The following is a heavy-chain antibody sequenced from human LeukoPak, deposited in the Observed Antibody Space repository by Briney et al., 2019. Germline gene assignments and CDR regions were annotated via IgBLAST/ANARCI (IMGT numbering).Heavy chain of an antibody. CDR1: GYTLADLS. V-gene: IGHV1-24*01. CDR3: ATEISHLRGFEY. J-gene: IGHJ4*02. CDR2: LHSEDGET. Sequence: ASVRVACKVSGYTLADLSIQWVRQAPGTGLEWMGSLHSEDGETFYTQKFAGRVTMTEDTATDTSYMELSSLGSDDAAVYYCATEISHLRGFEYWGQGTLVTVSS. D-gene: IGHD4-17*01.